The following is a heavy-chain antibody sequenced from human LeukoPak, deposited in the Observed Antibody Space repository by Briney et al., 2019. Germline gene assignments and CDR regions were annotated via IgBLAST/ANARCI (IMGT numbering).Heavy chain of an antibody. V-gene: IGHV3-30*04. CDR1: GFTFSRYA. J-gene: IGHJ4*02. Sequence: PGGSLRLSCAASGFTFSRYAFHWVRQAPGKGLEWVAVISYDGTNQYYADSVKGRFTISRDNAKNSLYLQMNSLRDEDTAVYYCVRDPDALDYWGQGTLVTVSS. CDR2: ISYDGTNQ. CDR3: VRDPDALDY.